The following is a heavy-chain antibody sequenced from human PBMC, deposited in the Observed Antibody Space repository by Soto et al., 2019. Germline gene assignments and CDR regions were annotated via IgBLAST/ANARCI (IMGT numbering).Heavy chain of an antibody. J-gene: IGHJ6*03. D-gene: IGHD3-16*01. V-gene: IGHV4-31*03. CDR1: GGSISSGGYY. Sequence: SETLSLTCTVSGGSISSGGYYWSWIRQHPGKGLEWIGYIYYSGSTYYNPSLKSRVTISVDTSKNQFSLKLSSVTAADTAVYYCARGGPTFLSLYYYYYMDVWGKGTTVTVSS. CDR2: IYYSGST. CDR3: ARGGPTFLSLYYYYYMDV.